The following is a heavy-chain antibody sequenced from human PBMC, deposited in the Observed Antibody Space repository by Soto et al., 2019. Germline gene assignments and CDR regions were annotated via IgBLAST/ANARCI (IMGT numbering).Heavy chain of an antibody. J-gene: IGHJ4*02. Sequence: QVQLVQSGAEVKTPGASVKVSCKASGYTFTSYGINRVRQAPGQGLEWMGWISTYNGNTNYAQRLQGRVTMTTDTSTSTAYMELRSLRSDDMAVYYCARDTYGLFDSWGQGTLVTVSS. D-gene: IGHD3-10*01. CDR1: GYTFTSYG. V-gene: IGHV1-18*03. CDR2: ISTYNGNT. CDR3: ARDTYGLFDS.